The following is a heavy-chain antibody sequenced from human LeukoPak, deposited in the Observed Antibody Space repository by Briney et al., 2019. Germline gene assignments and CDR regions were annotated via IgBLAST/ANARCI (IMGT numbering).Heavy chain of an antibody. D-gene: IGHD3/OR15-3a*01. J-gene: IGHJ4*02. CDR1: GGSISSGGYY. Sequence: SETLSLTCTVSGGSISSGGYYWSWIRQHPGKGLEWIGYIYYSGSTYYNPSLKSRVTISVDTSKNQFSLKLSSVTAADTAVYYCARDNFPLGLDYWGQGTLVTVSS. CDR2: IYYSGST. CDR3: ARDNFPLGLDY. V-gene: IGHV4-31*03.